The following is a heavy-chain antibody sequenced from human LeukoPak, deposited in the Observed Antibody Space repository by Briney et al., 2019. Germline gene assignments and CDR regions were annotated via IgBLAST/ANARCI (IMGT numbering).Heavy chain of an antibody. J-gene: IGHJ1*01. CDR3: ADYYYDSSGYYPEYFQH. D-gene: IGHD3-22*01. V-gene: IGHV3-23*01. CDR1: GFTFSSYA. CDR2: ISGSGGST. Sequence: GGPLRLSCAASGFTFSSYAMSWVRQAPGKGLEWVSAISGSGGSTYYADSVKGRFTISRDNSKNTLYLQMNSLSAEDTAVYYCADYYYDSSGYYPEYFQHWGQGTLVTVSS.